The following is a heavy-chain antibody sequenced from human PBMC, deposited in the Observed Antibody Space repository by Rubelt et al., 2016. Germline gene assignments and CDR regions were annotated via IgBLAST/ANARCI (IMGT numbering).Heavy chain of an antibody. J-gene: IGHJ4*02. Sequence: QVTLRESGPALVKPTQTLTLTCTFSGFSLSTSGMFVSWIRQPPGKALEWLARIDWDDDKYYSTSLTTRLTISKDTSKSQVVLTMTNMDPVDTATYHCAHKFNSGFDHWGQGTLVTVSS. CDR3: AHKFNSGFDH. V-gene: IGHV2-70*15. D-gene: IGHD6-19*01. CDR2: IDWDDDK. CDR1: GFSLSTSGMF.